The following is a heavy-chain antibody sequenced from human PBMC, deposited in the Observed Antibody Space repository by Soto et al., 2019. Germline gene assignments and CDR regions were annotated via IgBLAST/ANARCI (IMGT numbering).Heavy chain of an antibody. CDR3: ATGTAGDSSGYWVY. CDR2: IIPVLGTE. Sequence: QAQLVQSGAEVKKPGSSVKVSCRASGGTFSSYAINWVRQAPGQGLEWMGGIIPVLGTEDYSQKFQGRVTITADESTSTAYMELSSLRSEDAAVYYCATGTAGDSSGYWVYWGQGTLVTVSS. V-gene: IGHV1-69*01. D-gene: IGHD3-22*01. CDR1: GGTFSSYA. J-gene: IGHJ4*02.